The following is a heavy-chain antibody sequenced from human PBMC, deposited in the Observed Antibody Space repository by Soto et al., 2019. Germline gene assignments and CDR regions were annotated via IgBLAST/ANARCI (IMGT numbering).Heavy chain of an antibody. CDR2: LYYSGST. CDR1: GASISSSY. CDR3: ARESGYYFDY. V-gene: IGHV4-59*01. Sequence: PSETLSLTCTVSGASISSSYWSWIRQPPGKGLEWIGYLYYSGSTSYNPSLKGRVTTSVDTSRNQFSLKLTSVTAADTAVYYCARESGYYFDYWGQGXLVTVYS. J-gene: IGHJ4*02. D-gene: IGHD6-25*01.